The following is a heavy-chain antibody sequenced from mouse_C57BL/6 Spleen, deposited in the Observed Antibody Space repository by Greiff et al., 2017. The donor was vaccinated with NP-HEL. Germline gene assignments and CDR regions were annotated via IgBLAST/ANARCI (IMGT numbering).Heavy chain of an antibody. V-gene: IGHV14-1*01. J-gene: IGHJ3*01. CDR1: GFNIKDYY. D-gene: IGHD2-3*01. CDR3: TTGDGYYWFAY. CDR2: IDPEDGDT. Sequence: EVQLQQSGAELVRPGASVKLSCTASGFNIKDYYMHWVKQRPEQGLEWIGRIDPEDGDTEYAPKFQGKATMTADTSSNAAYLQLSSLTSEDTAVYYCTTGDGYYWFAYWGQGTLVTVSA.